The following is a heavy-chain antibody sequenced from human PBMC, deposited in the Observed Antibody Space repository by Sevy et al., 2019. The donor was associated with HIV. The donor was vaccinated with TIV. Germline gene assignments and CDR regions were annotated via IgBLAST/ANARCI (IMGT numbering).Heavy chain of an antibody. D-gene: IGHD6-13*01. CDR1: GFTFSDHY. J-gene: IGHJ4*02. CDR2: TRNKADSYTT. V-gene: IGHV3-72*01. Sequence: GGSLRLSCAASGFTFSDHYMEWVRQAPGKGLEWVGRTRNKADSYTTEYAASVKGRFTISKDDTKNSLYLQMNSLKTEDTAVYYCATHAGIAAAGRVFDYWGQGSLVTVSS. CDR3: ATHAGIAAAGRVFDY.